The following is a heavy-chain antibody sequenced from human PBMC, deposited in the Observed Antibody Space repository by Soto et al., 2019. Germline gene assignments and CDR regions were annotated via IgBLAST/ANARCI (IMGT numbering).Heavy chain of an antibody. V-gene: IGHV4-34*01. J-gene: IGHJ5*02. Sequence: SETLSLTCAVYGGSFSGYYWSWIRQPPGKGLEWIGEINHSGSTNYNPSLKSRVTISVDASKNQFSLKLSSVTAADTTVYYCARGHWFDPWGQGTLVTVSS. CDR3: ARGHWFDP. CDR2: INHSGST. CDR1: GGSFSGYY.